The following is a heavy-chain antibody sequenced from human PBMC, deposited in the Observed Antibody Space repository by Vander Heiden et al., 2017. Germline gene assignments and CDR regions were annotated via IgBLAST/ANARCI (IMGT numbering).Heavy chain of an antibody. D-gene: IGHD2-15*01. CDR1: GLTFSNYA. Sequence: EVQLLESGGGLVQPGGSLRPSCAASGLTFSNYAMTWVRQAPGKGLEWVSAISDSAGTTYYADSMKGRFTISRDNSKNTLYLQVNSLRAEDTAVYYCAKEALLAGRPFDPWGQGTLVTVSS. CDR3: AKEALLAGRPFDP. J-gene: IGHJ5*02. CDR2: ISDSAGTT. V-gene: IGHV3-23*01.